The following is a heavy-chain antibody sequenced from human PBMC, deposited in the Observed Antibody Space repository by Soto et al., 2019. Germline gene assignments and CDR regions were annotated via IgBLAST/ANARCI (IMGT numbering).Heavy chain of an antibody. V-gene: IGHV1-69*19. D-gene: IGHD3-9*01. CDR3: AREVQVHTPAFVY. J-gene: IGHJ4*02. CDR1: GGTFNTYA. Sequence: QVQLVQSGAEMKKPGSSVKVSCQSSGGTFNTYAMNWGRQAPGQGPEWMGDISPMFGAANYAPKFQGRVTXXXDXSTGTSYMQXXXXXXXXXALYXCAREVQVHTPAFVYWGQGTLVTVSS. CDR2: ISPMFGAA.